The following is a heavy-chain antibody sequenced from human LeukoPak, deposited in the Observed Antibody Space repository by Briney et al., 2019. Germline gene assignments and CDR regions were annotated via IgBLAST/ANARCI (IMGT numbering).Heavy chain of an antibody. Sequence: GGSLRLSCAASGFTFNNYNMNWVRQAPGKALEWVSSISSSSSYIYYADSVKGRFTISRDNARKSLYLQMNSLRAEDTAVYYCAIDLLYYDSSCGDYWGQGPLVNV. V-gene: IGHV3-21*01. CDR2: ISSSSSYI. J-gene: IGHJ4*02. CDR1: GFTFNNYN. CDR3: AIDLLYYDSSCGDY. D-gene: IGHD3-22*01.